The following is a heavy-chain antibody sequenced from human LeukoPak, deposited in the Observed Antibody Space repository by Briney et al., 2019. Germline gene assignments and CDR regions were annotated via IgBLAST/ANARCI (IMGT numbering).Heavy chain of an antibody. J-gene: IGHJ6*03. CDR1: GYTFTSYG. CDR2: ISAYNGNT. Sequence: GASVKVSCKASGYTFTSYGISWVRQAPGQGLEWMGWISAYNGNTNYAQKLQGRVTMTTDTSTSTAYMELRSLRSDDTAVYYCARGLAAAGRGYYYYYYMDVWGKGTTVTVSS. V-gene: IGHV1-18*01. D-gene: IGHD6-13*01. CDR3: ARGLAAAGRGYYYYYYMDV.